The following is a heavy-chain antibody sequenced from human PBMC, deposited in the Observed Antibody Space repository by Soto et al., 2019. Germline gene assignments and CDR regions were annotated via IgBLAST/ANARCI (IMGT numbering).Heavy chain of an antibody. Sequence: PGGSLRLSCAASGFAFSGYSMTWVRQAPGKGLEWVSHISGSSGTIYYADSVKGRFTISRDNSKNSLYLQMNSLRAEDTAVYYCARGMAYGMDVWGQGTTVTVSS. CDR2: ISGSSGTI. V-gene: IGHV3-48*01. J-gene: IGHJ6*02. CDR3: ARGMAYGMDV. CDR1: GFAFSGYS.